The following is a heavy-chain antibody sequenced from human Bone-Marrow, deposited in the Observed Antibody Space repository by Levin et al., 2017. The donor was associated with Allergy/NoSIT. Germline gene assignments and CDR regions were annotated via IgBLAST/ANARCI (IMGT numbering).Heavy chain of an antibody. J-gene: IGHJ4*02. CDR3: ARGFSMQFAY. V-gene: IGHV4-39*02. D-gene: IGHD3-3*01. Sequence: SETLSLTCVVSGDSISGSGVYWGWIRQPPGKGLEWIGSTYYSGSTYYSSSLKSRVTISVDTSKNHFSLRLNSVTAADTAVYFCARGFSMQFAYWGQGALVTVSS. CDR1: GDSISGSGVY. CDR2: TYYSGST.